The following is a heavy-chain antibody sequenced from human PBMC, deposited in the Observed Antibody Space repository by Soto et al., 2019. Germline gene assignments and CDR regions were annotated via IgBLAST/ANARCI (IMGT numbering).Heavy chain of an antibody. Sequence: ASVKVSCKASGYTFTSYAMHWVRQAPGQRLEWMGWINAGNGNTKYSQKFQGRVTITRDTSASTAYMELSSLRFEDTAVYYCARDRASLYYFDYWGQGTLVIVS. CDR2: INAGNGNT. V-gene: IGHV1-3*01. CDR1: GYTFTSYA. D-gene: IGHD2-15*01. J-gene: IGHJ4*02. CDR3: ARDRASLYYFDY.